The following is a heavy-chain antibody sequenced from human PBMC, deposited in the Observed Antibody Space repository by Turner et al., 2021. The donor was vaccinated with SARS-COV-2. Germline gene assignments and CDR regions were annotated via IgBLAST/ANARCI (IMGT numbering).Heavy chain of an antibody. CDR3: ARDPRLRPATDVNDAFDV. D-gene: IGHD6-25*01. CDR2: FNPSGGGT. CDR1: RYTITDYY. J-gene: IGHJ3*01. Sequence: QVQVVQSGAEAKTHEAKVKVPGKTSRYTITDYYIHWVRQAPGQGLEWMGIFNPSGGGTNYAQKCQVRLTMTIDTSTSTVYMGLRSRGSDDTAMDYCARDPRLRPATDVNDAFDVWGQGTMVTVSS. V-gene: IGHV1-46*03.